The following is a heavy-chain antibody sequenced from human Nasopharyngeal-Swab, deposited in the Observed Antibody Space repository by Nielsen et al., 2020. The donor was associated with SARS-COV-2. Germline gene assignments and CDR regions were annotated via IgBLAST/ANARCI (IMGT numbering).Heavy chain of an antibody. V-gene: IGHV3-53*01. D-gene: IGHD3-10*01. CDR2: ISTGGTT. CDR1: GFTVTYNY. Sequence: ETLSLTCAASGFTVTYNYMSWVRQAPGKGLEWVSLISTGGTTSYADSVKGRFTISRDISKNTLYLQMNSRRAEDTAVYYCARDRGFDGYYYMDVWGKGTTVTVSS. CDR3: ARDRGFDGYYYMDV. J-gene: IGHJ6*03.